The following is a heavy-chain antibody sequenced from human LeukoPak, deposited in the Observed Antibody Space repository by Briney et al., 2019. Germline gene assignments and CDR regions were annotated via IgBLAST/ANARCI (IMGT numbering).Heavy chain of an antibody. D-gene: IGHD6-6*01. J-gene: IGHJ3*02. CDR3: ATSARRDAFDI. Sequence: PSQTLSLTCTVSGGSISSYYWSWIRQPPGKGLEWIGYIYYSGSTNYNPSLKSRVTISVDTSKNQFSLKLSSVTAADTAVYYCATSARRDAFDIWGQGTMVTVSS. CDR2: IYYSGST. V-gene: IGHV4-59*01. CDR1: GGSISSYY.